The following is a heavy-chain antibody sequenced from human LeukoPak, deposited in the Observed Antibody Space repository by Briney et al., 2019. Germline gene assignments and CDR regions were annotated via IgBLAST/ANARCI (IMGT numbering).Heavy chain of an antibody. V-gene: IGHV4-59*01. Sequence: PSETLSLTCTVSGGPISSYYWSWIRQPPGKGLEWIGYISYSGSTNYNPSLKSRVTITVDTSKTQTSLKLSSVTAADAAVYYCARGTYNFEYWGQGTLVTVSS. D-gene: IGHD4-11*01. CDR3: ARGTYNFEY. CDR2: ISYSGST. CDR1: GGPISSYY. J-gene: IGHJ4*02.